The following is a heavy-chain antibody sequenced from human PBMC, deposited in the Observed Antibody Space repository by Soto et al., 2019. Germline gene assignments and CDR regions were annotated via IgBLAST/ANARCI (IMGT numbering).Heavy chain of an antibody. Sequence: PSETLSLTCAVSGGSISSGGYSWSWIRQPPGKGLEWIVYIYHSGITYYNPSLKSRVTISVDRSKNQFSLKLSSVTAADTAVYYCARSGSLDYDFWSDVSRGWFDPWGQGTLVTVSS. D-gene: IGHD3-3*01. J-gene: IGHJ5*02. V-gene: IGHV4-30-2*01. CDR3: ARSGSLDYDFWSDVSRGWFDP. CDR2: IYHSGIT. CDR1: GGSISSGGYS.